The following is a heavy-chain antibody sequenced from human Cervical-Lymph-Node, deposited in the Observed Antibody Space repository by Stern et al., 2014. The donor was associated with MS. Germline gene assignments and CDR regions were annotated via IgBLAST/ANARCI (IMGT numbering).Heavy chain of an antibody. V-gene: IGHV1-69*01. CDR2: IFPVFGTP. J-gene: IGHJ5*02. CDR3: ALSSETSDRWYSLGYDL. CDR1: GGTFSKFP. D-gene: IGHD6-13*01. Sequence: MPLVESGAEVTKPGSSVKVSCKASGGTFSKFPSSWVRQAPGQGLEWMAGIFPVFGTPTYAQEFRGRVTITADVSTSTVYMELSSLRSDDTAVYYCALSSETSDRWYSLGYDLWGQGTLVTVSS.